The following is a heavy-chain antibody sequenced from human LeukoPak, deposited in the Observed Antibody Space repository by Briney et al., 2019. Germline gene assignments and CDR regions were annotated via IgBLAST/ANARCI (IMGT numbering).Heavy chain of an antibody. J-gene: IGHJ4*02. Sequence: ASVKVSCKASGYTFTGYYMHWVRQAPGQGLEWMGWINPNSGGTNYAQKFQGRVTMTRDTSISTAYMELSRLRSDDTAVYYCARAGYYYGSGRPGADFDYWGQGTLVTVSS. CDR3: ARAGYYYGSGRPGADFDY. D-gene: IGHD3-10*01. V-gene: IGHV1-2*02. CDR2: INPNSGGT. CDR1: GYTFTGYY.